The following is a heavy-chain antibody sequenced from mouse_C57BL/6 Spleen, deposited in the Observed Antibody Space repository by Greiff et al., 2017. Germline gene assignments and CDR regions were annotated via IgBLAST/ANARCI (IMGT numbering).Heavy chain of an antibody. Sequence: QVQLKESGPELVKPGASVKISCKASGYAFSSSWMNWVKQRPGKGLEWIGRIYPGDGDTKYNGKFKGKATLTADKSSSTAYMQLSSLTYEDSAVYFCARDGSSPYWYFDVWGTGTTVTVSS. D-gene: IGHD1-1*01. V-gene: IGHV1-82*01. CDR1: GYAFSSSW. CDR2: IYPGDGDT. CDR3: ARDGSSPYWYFDV. J-gene: IGHJ1*03.